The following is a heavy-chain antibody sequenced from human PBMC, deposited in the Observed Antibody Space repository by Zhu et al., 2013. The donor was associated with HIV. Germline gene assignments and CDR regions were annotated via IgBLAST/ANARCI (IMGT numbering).Heavy chain of an antibody. CDR2: INHSGST. J-gene: IGHJ6*02. V-gene: IGHV4-34*01. D-gene: IGHD6-13*01. Sequence: QVQLQQWGAGLLKPSETLSLTCAVYGGSFSGYYWSWIRQPPGKGLEWIGEINHSGSTNYNPSLKSRVTISVDTSKNQFSLKLSSVTTADTAVYYCARSPGYSSSWGRYYYYYGMDVWGQGTTVTVSS. CDR3: ARSPGYSSSWGRYYYYYGMDV. CDR1: GGSFSGYY.